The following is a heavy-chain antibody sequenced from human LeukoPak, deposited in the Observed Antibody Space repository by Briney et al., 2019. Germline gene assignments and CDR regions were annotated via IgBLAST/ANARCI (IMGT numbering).Heavy chain of an antibody. D-gene: IGHD3-10*01. CDR3: ARVGGSGENNWFDP. Sequence: PSGTLSLTCAVSGGSISSSNWWSWVRQPPGKGLEWIGYIYYSGSTNYNPSLKSRVTISVDTSKNQFSLKLSSVTAADTAVYYCARVGGSGENNWFDPWGQGTLVTVSS. J-gene: IGHJ5*02. V-gene: IGHV4-4*02. CDR1: GGSISSSNW. CDR2: IYYSGST.